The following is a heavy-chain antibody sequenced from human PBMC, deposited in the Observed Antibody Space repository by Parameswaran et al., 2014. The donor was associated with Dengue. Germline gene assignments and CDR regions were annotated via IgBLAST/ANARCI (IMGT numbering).Heavy chain of an antibody. Sequence: WIRQPPGKGLEYVSAISSYGDTTYYVNSVKGRFTISRDNSKSTLYLQMGSLRTEDMAVYYCARERYSRGNDAFDIWGQGTMVTVSS. V-gene: IGHV3-64*01. CDR3: ARERYSRGNDAFDI. J-gene: IGHJ3*02. CDR2: ISSYGDTT. D-gene: IGHD6-19*01.